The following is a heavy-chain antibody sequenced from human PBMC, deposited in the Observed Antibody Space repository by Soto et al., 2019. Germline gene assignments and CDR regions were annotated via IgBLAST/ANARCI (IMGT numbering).Heavy chain of an antibody. CDR3: ARHSNRNYGLYYFDF. V-gene: IGHV4-59*08. Sequence: PSETLSLTCTVSGGSVSSYYWGWIRQPPGKGLEWIGYIYYSGCTKYNPSLKSRVTMSVDTSNNQFSLKVSSVTAADTAVYYCARHSNRNYGLYYFDFWGLGALVTVSS. J-gene: IGHJ4*02. D-gene: IGHD4-4*01. CDR2: IYYSGCT. CDR1: GGSVSSYY.